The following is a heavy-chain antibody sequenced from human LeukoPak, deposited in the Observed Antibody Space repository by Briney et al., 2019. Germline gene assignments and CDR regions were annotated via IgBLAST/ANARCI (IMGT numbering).Heavy chain of an antibody. CDR3: AKNGVGGTWGNYFDY. CDR1: GFTFGIYA. V-gene: IGHV3-48*01. CDR2: IGPSGSNI. D-gene: IGHD1-26*01. Sequence: GGSLRLSCAASGFTFGIYAMNWVRQAPGKGLEWVSYIGPSGSNIYYADSVKGRFTISRDNAKDSLYLQMNSLRAEDTAVYYCAKNGVGGTWGNYFDYWGQGTLVTVSS. J-gene: IGHJ4*02.